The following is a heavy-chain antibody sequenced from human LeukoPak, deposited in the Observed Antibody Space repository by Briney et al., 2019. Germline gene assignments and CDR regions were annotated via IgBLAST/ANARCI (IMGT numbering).Heavy chain of an antibody. CDR1: GGTFSSYA. CDR3: ARDRTRYYYYSYMDV. V-gene: IGHV1-69*05. J-gene: IGHJ6*03. D-gene: IGHD1-14*01. Sequence: ASVKVSCKASGGTFSSYAISWVRQAPGQGLEWMGGIIPIFGTANYAQKFQGRVTMTTDTSISTAYMELSRLRSDDTAVYYCARDRTRYYYYSYMDVWGKGTAVTISS. CDR2: IIPIFGTA.